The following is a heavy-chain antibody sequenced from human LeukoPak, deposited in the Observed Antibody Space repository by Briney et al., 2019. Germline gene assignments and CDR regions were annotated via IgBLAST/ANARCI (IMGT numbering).Heavy chain of an antibody. CDR3: ARPHDYGDPFDAFDI. CDR1: GGSISSYY. CDR2: IYYSGST. V-gene: IGHV4-59*08. Sequence: SETLSLTCTVSGGSISSYYWSWIRQPPGKGLEWIGYIYYSGSTNYNPSLKSRVTISVDTSKNQFSLKLSSVTAADTAVYYCARPHDYGDPFDAFDIWGQGTMVTVSS. D-gene: IGHD4-17*01. J-gene: IGHJ3*02.